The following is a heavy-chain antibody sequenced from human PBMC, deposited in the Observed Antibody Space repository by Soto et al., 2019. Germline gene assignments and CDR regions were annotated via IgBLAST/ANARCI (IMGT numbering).Heavy chain of an antibody. J-gene: IGHJ6*02. CDR1: GFIFSRYS. CDR3: ARSGVWSGFYYYGMDV. V-gene: IGHV3-21*01. Sequence: AALVLCCAASGFIFSRYSMNGVRQAPGKGLEWVSSISSSSSYIYYADSVKGRFTISRDNAKNSLYLQMNSLRAEDTAVYYCARSGVWSGFYYYGMDVWGQGTTVTVSS. CDR2: ISSSSSYI. D-gene: IGHD3-3*01.